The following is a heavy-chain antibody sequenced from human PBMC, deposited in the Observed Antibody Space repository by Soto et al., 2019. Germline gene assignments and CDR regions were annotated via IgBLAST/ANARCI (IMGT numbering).Heavy chain of an antibody. CDR2: VNPSGGST. CDR1: GYIFTAYS. Sequence: QVQLVQSGAEVKKPGASVKVSCKASGYIFTAYSMHWVRQAPGQGLEWMGVVNPSGGSTNYAQKFKGRITMTRDTSTSTVYMELGGLRSEDTAVYYCAREENCSDGICYSEYFLRWGQGTLVTVSS. CDR3: AREENCSDGICYSEYFLR. J-gene: IGHJ1*01. D-gene: IGHD2-15*01. V-gene: IGHV1-46*01.